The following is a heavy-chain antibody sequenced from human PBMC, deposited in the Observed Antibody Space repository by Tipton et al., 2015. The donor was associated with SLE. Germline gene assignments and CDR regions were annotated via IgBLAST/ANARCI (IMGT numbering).Heavy chain of an antibody. CDR1: GASISSGSYF. V-gene: IGHV4-61*02. D-gene: IGHD1-14*01. Sequence: GLVKPSQTLSLTCTVSGASISSGSYFWGWIRQSAGEGLEWLGRIRTSGNTHYNPSLSSRLTISLDTSRNQFSLRLTSVTAADTAVYYCARNPGYWGRGTLVTVSS. CDR2: IRTSGNT. CDR3: ARNPGY. J-gene: IGHJ4*02.